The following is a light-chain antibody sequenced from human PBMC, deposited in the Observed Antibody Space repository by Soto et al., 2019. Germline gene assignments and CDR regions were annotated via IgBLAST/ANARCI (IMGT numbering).Light chain of an antibody. Sequence: DIQLTQSPFFLSASVGDRVSLPCRAGQSFGSFLNWYQQKPGEAPRLLIYSTSNLQTGVPSRFSGSGSGTEFTLTISTLQPEDFATYFCQQSYSAQYTFGQGTMLEIK. CDR2: STS. V-gene: IGKV1-39*01. CDR3: QQSYSAQYT. CDR1: QSFGSF. J-gene: IGKJ2*01.